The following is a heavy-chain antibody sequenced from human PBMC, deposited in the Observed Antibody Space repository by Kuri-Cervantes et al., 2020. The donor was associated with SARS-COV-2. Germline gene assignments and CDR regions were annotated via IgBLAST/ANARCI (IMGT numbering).Heavy chain of an antibody. CDR1: GFTFSSYA. V-gene: IGHV3-30-3*01. CDR2: ISYDGSNK. D-gene: IGHD1-26*01. Sequence: GESLKISCAASGFTFSSYAMHWVRQAPGKGLEWVAVISYDGSNKYCADSVKGRFTISRDNSKNTLYLQMNSLRAEDTAVYYCARRSGSYYSYYFDYWGQGTLVTVSS. J-gene: IGHJ4*02. CDR3: ARRSGSYYSYYFDY.